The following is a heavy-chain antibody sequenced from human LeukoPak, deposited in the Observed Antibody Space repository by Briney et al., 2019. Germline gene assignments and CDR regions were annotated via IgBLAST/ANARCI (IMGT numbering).Heavy chain of an antibody. CDR3: ARSSSSLGFHEIDY. V-gene: IGHV3-23*01. D-gene: IGHD6-6*01. CDR2: ISGSGGRT. J-gene: IGHJ4*02. Sequence: GGSLRLSCAASAFTFSSYAMSWVRQAPGKGLEWVSGISGSGGRTYYADSVKGRFTISRDNSKNTLYLQMNSLRAEDTAVYYCARSSSSLGFHEIDYWGQGTLVTVSS. CDR1: AFTFSSYA.